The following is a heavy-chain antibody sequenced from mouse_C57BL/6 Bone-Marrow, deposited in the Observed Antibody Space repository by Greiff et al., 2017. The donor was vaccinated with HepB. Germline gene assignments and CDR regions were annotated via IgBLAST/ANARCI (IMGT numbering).Heavy chain of an antibody. CDR3: ARSYEYDFGWAMDY. V-gene: IGHV7-3*01. J-gene: IGHJ4*01. Sequence: EVKVIESGGGLVQPGGSLSLSCAASGFTFTDYYMSWVRQPPGKALEWLGFIRNKANGYNTEYSSNVKCRFTISRDNSQSILYLHMNALRAEDSATYYCARSYEYDFGWAMDYWGQGTSVTVSS. CDR1: GFTFTDYY. D-gene: IGHD2-4*01. CDR2: IRNKANGYNT.